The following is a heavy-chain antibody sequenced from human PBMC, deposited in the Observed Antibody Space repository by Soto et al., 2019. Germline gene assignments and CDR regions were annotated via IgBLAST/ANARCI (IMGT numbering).Heavy chain of an antibody. CDR3: ARAWVVVTAPDY. V-gene: IGHV1-3*01. J-gene: IGHJ4*02. CDR1: GYTFTSYA. Sequence: SSVKVACKASGYTFTSYAMHWVRLAPGQRLEWMGWINAGNGNTKYSQKFQGRVTITRDTSASTAYMELSSLRSEDTAVYYCARAWVVVTAPDYWGQGTLVTVSS. CDR2: INAGNGNT. D-gene: IGHD2-21*02.